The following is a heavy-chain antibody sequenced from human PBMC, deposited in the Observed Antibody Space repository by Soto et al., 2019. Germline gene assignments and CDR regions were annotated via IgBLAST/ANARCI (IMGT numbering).Heavy chain of an antibody. V-gene: IGHV1-3*01. D-gene: IGHD6-13*01. CDR3: ARGGQKIAAAASAY. J-gene: IGHJ4*02. CDR2: INAGNGNT. Sequence: ASVKVSCKASGYTFTSYAMHWVRQATGQRLEWMGWINAGNGNTKYSQKFQGRVTITRDTSASTAYMELSSLRSEDTAVYYCARGGQKIAAAASAYWGQGTLVTVSS. CDR1: GYTFTSYA.